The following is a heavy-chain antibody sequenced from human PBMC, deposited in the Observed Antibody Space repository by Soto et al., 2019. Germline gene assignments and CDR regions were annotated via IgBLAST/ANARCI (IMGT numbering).Heavy chain of an antibody. CDR2: ISYDGSNK. D-gene: IGHD6-19*01. V-gene: IGHV3-30-3*01. Sequence: QVQLVDSGGGVVQPGRSLRLSCAASGFTFSSYAMHWVRQAPGKGLEWVAVISYDGSNKYYADSVKGRFTISRDNSKNTLYLQMNSLRAEDTAVYYCAREMGAVAGHFDYWGQGTLVTVSS. CDR1: GFTFSSYA. J-gene: IGHJ4*02. CDR3: AREMGAVAGHFDY.